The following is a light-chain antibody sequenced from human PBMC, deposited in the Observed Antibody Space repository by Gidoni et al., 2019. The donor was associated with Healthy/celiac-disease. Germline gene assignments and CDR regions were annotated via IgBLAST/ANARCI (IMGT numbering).Light chain of an antibody. V-gene: IGLV3-1*01. CDR2: QDS. CDR3: QAWDSSTWV. CDR1: KLGDKY. Sequence: SYELTQPPSVSVSPGQTARITCPGDKLGDKYASWYQQKPGQSPVLVIYQDSKRPSGIPERFSGSNSGNTATLTISGTQAMDEADYYCQAWDSSTWVFGGGTKLTVL. J-gene: IGLJ3*02.